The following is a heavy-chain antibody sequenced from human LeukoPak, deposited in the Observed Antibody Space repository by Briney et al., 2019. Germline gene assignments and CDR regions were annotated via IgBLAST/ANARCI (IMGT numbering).Heavy chain of an antibody. V-gene: IGHV4-34*01. CDR2: INHSGST. D-gene: IGHD6-19*01. Sequence: SGTLSLTCAVYGGSFSGYYWSWIRQPPGKGLEWIGEINHSGSTNYNPSLKSRVTISVDTSKNQFSLKLGSVTAADTAVYYCASFLTAGRYYYGMDVWGQGTTVTVSS. CDR1: GGSFSGYY. CDR3: ASFLTAGRYYYGMDV. J-gene: IGHJ6*02.